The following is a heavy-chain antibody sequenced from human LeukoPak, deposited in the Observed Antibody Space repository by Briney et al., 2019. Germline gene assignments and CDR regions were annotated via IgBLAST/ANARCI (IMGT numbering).Heavy chain of an antibody. Sequence: SETLSLTCAVYGGSFSGYYWSWIRQPPGKGLEWIGEINHSGSTNYNPSLKSRVTISVDTSKSQFSLKLSSVTAADTAVYYCARWGTHSAFDIWGQGTMVTVSS. CDR3: ARWGTHSAFDI. J-gene: IGHJ3*02. CDR1: GGSFSGYY. CDR2: INHSGST. V-gene: IGHV4-34*01. D-gene: IGHD1/OR15-1a*01.